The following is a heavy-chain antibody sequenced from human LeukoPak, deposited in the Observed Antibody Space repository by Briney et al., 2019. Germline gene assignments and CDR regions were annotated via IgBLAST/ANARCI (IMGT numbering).Heavy chain of an antibody. CDR3: ATGLLASSIAARVYFQH. CDR2: FEPEDGET. D-gene: IGHD6-6*01. CDR1: GYTLTELS. V-gene: IGHV1-24*01. Sequence: GASVKFSCKVSGYTLTELSMHWVRQAPGKGLECMGGFEPEDGETIYAQKFQGRVTMTEDTSTDTAYMELSSLRSEDTAVYYCATGLLASSIAARVYFQHWGQGTLVTVSS. J-gene: IGHJ1*01.